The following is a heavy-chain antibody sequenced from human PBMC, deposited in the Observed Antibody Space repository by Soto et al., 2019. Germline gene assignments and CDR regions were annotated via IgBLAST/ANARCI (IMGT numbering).Heavy chain of an antibody. CDR2: FNPNSGDT. V-gene: IGHV1-2*02. CDR1: GYTLSDYY. CDR3: AREGGGIAAAGAGNDAFDI. Sequence: QAQLVQSGAEVKKPGASVKVSCKASGYTLSDYYMQWVRQAPGQGLEWMGWFNPNSGDTNYAQKFQGRVTMTSDTSIAKADMELSSLKSYDTAVYYCAREGGGIAAAGAGNDAFDIWGQGTMVTVSS. J-gene: IGHJ3*02. D-gene: IGHD6-13*01.